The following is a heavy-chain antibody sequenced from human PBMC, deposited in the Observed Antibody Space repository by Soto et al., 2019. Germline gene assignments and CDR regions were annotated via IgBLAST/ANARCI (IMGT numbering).Heavy chain of an antibody. CDR1: GGSFSGYY. V-gene: IGHV4-34*01. J-gene: IGHJ6*02. Sequence: PSETLSLTCAVYGGSFSGYYWRWIRQAPGKGLEWIGEINHSGSTNYNPSLKSRVTISIDTSKNQFSLKLSSVTAADTAVYYCAPGRGITSAPYYFYGMDVWGQGTTVTVSS. CDR3: APGRGITSAPYYFYGMDV. D-gene: IGHD3-10*01. CDR2: INHSGST.